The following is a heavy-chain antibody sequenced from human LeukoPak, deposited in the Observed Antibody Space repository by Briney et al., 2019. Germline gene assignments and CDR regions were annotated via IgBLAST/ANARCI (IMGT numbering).Heavy chain of an antibody. Sequence: GGSLRLSCAASGFTFSSYSMNWVRQAPGKGLEWVSSISSSSSYIYYADSVKGRFTISRDNAKNSLYLQMNSLRAEDTAVYYCAREGAYYDTESYYYYYMDVWGKGTTVTISS. V-gene: IGHV3-21*01. J-gene: IGHJ6*03. D-gene: IGHD3-22*01. CDR3: AREGAYYDTESYYYYYMDV. CDR2: ISSSSSYI. CDR1: GFTFSSYS.